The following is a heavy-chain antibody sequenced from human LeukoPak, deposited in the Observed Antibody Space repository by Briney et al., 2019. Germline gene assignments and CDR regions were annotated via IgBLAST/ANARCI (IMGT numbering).Heavy chain of an antibody. V-gene: IGHV1-69*05. CDR2: IVPVLGTA. J-gene: IGHJ5*02. CDR1: GGTFSNYA. CDR3: ARSSSPTWFDP. D-gene: IGHD6-6*01. Sequence: ASVKVSCKASGGTFSNYAINWVRQAPGQGLDWLGGIVPVLGTANYAQKFQGRVTITRNTSISTAYMELSSLRSEDTAVYYCARSSSPTWFDPWGQGTLVTVSS.